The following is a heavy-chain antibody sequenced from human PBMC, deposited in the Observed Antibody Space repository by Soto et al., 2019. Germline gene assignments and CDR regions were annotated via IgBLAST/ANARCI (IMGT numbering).Heavy chain of an antibody. CDR1: GFSLTTAGRG. CDR3: AHRGYGNYPRDNWFDP. CDR2: TYWNDDN. D-gene: IGHD4-4*01. Sequence: QISLKESGPTVVKPTQTLTLTCTFSGFSLTTAGRGVAWIRQPPGKALEWLALTYWNDDNRYNPSLKSRLTITKDTSKNQVVLTMTNMDPVDTATYYCAHRGYGNYPRDNWFDPWGQGILVIVSS. J-gene: IGHJ5*02. V-gene: IGHV2-5*01.